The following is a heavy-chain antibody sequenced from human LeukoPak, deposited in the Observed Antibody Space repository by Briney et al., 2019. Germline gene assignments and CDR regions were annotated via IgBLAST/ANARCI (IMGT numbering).Heavy chain of an antibody. Sequence: PSETLSLTCTVSGGSISSYYWGWIRQPPGKGLEWIGYIYYSGSTNYNPSLKSRVTISVDTSKNQFSLKLSSVTAADTAVYYCARERATVTTEYFDYWGQGTLVTVSS. J-gene: IGHJ4*02. CDR2: IYYSGST. CDR1: GGSISSYY. D-gene: IGHD4-11*01. CDR3: ARERATVTTEYFDY. V-gene: IGHV4-59*01.